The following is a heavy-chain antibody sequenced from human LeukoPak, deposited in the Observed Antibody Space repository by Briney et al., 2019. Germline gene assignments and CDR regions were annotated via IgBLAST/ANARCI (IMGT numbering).Heavy chain of an antibody. D-gene: IGHD3-10*01. J-gene: IGHJ4*02. Sequence: PSQTLSPTCTVSGGSISSGDYYWSWIRQPPGKGLEWIGYIYYSGSTYYNPSLKSRVTISVDTSKNQFSLKLSSVTAADTAVYYCARARGGGVLDYWGQGTLVTVSS. CDR3: ARARGGGVLDY. CDR1: GGSISSGDYY. CDR2: IYYSGST. V-gene: IGHV4-30-4*01.